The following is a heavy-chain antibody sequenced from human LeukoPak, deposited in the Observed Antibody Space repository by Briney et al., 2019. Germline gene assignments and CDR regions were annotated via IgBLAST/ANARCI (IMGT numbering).Heavy chain of an antibody. Sequence: GASVKVSCKASGYTFTSYDINWVRQAPGQGLEWMGWMNPNSGNTSYAQKFQGRVTITRNTSISTAYMELSSLRSEDTAVYYCARVIVPAARSLYYYYRDVWGKGTTVTVSS. J-gene: IGHJ6*03. V-gene: IGHV1-8*03. CDR1: GYTFTSYD. D-gene: IGHD2-2*01. CDR3: ARVIVPAARSLYYYYRDV. CDR2: MNPNSGNT.